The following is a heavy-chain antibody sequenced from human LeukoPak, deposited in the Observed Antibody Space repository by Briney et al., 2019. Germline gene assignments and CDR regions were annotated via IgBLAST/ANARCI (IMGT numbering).Heavy chain of an antibody. CDR3: ARAAASPRGYFDY. CDR1: GGSFSGYY. V-gene: IGHV4-34*01. Sequence: PSETLSLTCAVYGGSFSGYYWSWIRQPPGKGLEWIGEINHSGSTNYNPSLKSRVTIPVDTSKNQFSLKLSSVTAADTAVYYCARAAASPRGYFDYWGQGTLVTVSS. CDR2: INHSGST. J-gene: IGHJ4*02. D-gene: IGHD6-13*01.